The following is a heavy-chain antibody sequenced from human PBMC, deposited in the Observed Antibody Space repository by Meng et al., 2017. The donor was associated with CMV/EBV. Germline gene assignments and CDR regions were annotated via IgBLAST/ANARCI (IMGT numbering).Heavy chain of an antibody. V-gene: IGHV3-72*01. CDR1: GFTFSSYS. CDR2: TKNKHNGYTT. Sequence: GGSLRLSCAASGFTFSSYSMNWVRQAPGKGLEWVGRTKNKHNGYTTEYAASVKGRFIISREDLKNSVFLQMDSLKTEDTAVYYCVRGVSMVREGHYYYFNDMEVWGRGNAGHRLL. J-gene: IGHJ4*02. D-gene: IGHD3-10*01. CDR3: VRGVSMVREGHYYYFNDMEV.